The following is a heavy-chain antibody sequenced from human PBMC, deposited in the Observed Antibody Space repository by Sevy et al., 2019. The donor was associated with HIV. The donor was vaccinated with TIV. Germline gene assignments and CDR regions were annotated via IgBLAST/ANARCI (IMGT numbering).Heavy chain of an antibody. D-gene: IGHD6-13*01. CDR1: GFTFSDFH. Sequence: GGSLRLSCAASGFTFSDFHMSWIRQAPGRGLEWVSYIRGSGHTIYYTDSVKGRFTISRDNAKNSLYLQTNSLRAEDTAVYYSAGATAATDKENYFDYWGQGALVTVSS. J-gene: IGHJ4*02. CDR2: IRGSGHTI. V-gene: IGHV3-11*01. CDR3: AGATAATDKENYFDY.